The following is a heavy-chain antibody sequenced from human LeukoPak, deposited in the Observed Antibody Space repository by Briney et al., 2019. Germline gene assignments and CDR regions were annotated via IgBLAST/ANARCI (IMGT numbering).Heavy chain of an antibody. CDR2: ISSSGSTI. Sequence: HPGGSLRLSCAASGLTFSSYEMNWVRQAPGKGLEWVSYISSSGSTIYYADSVKGRFTISRDNAKNSLYLQMNSLRAEDTAVYYCARAPYTIFGAMDVWGKGTTVTVSS. CDR3: ARAPYTIFGAMDV. J-gene: IGHJ6*03. D-gene: IGHD3-3*01. V-gene: IGHV3-48*03. CDR1: GLTFSSYE.